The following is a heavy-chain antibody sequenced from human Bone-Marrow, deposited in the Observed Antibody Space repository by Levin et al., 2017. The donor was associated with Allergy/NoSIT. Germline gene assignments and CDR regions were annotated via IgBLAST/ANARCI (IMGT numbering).Heavy chain of an antibody. CDR1: GFTFSSYG. V-gene: IGHV3-30*18. CDR2: ISYDGSNK. D-gene: IGHD2-15*01. Sequence: LSLTCAASGFTFSSYGMHWVRQAPGKGLEWVAVISYDGSNKYYADSVKGRFTISRDNSKNTLYLQMNSLRAEDTAVYYCAKAYCSGGSCYRNWFDPWGQGTLVTVSS. J-gene: IGHJ5*02. CDR3: AKAYCSGGSCYRNWFDP.